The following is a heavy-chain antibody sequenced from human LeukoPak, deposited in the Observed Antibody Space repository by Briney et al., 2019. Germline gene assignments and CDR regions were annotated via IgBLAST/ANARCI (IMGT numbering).Heavy chain of an antibody. D-gene: IGHD2-21*02. CDR2: ISYDGSNK. CDR3: ARDRSLVVVTAIPVGYFDY. V-gene: IGHV3-30-3*01. J-gene: IGHJ4*02. Sequence: AGGSLRLSCAASGLTFSSYAMHWVRQAPGKGLEWVAVISYDGSNKYYADSVKGRFTISRDNSKNTLYLQMNSLRAEDTAVYYCARDRSLVVVTAIPVGYFDYWGQGTLVTVSS. CDR1: GLTFSSYA.